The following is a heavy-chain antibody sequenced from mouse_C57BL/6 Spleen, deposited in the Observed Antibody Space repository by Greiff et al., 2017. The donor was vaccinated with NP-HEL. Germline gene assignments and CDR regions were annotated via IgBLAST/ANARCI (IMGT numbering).Heavy chain of an antibody. CDR1: GFTFSDYY. CDR3: ARVNGNYFDY. D-gene: IGHD4-1*01. V-gene: IGHV5-16*01. Sequence: EVHLVESEGGLVQPGRSMKLSCTASGFTFSDYYMAWVRQVPEKGLEWVANINYDGSSTYYLDSLKSRFIISRDNAKNILYLQMSSLKSEDTATYYCARVNGNYFDYWGQGTTLTVSS. J-gene: IGHJ2*01. CDR2: INYDGSST.